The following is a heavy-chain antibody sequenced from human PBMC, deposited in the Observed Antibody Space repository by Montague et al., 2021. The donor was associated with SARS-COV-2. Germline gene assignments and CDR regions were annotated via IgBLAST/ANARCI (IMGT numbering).Heavy chain of an antibody. CDR2: TFYRSEWNY. CDR3: ARVRHLGRGMDG. Sequence: CAISGDSVSRNGIAWNWFRQSPSRGLEWQGGTFYRSEWNYHYADSVKSRITIDPDTSKNQVSLQLRSVTPEDTAVYFCARVRHLGRGMDGWGQGTTVTVSS. V-gene: IGHV6-1*01. CDR1: GDSVSRNGIA. D-gene: IGHD7-27*01. J-gene: IGHJ6*02.